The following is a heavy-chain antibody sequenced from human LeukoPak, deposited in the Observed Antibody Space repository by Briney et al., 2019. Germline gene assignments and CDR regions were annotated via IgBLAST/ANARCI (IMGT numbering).Heavy chain of an antibody. D-gene: IGHD3-10*01. CDR2: IIPVLGTA. CDR1: GYTFTSYG. J-gene: IGHJ6*03. V-gene: IGHV1-69*13. Sequence: SVTVSCKASGYTFTSYGISWVRQAPGQGLEWMGGIIPVLGTANYAQKFQDRVTITADESTSTAYMELSSLTSEDTALYFCAASGGDYYYYSLDVWGKGTPVTISS. CDR3: AASGGDYYYYSLDV.